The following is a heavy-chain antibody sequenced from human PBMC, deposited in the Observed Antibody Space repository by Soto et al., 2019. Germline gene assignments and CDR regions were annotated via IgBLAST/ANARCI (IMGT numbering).Heavy chain of an antibody. V-gene: IGHV3-30*18. D-gene: IGHD6-13*01. Sequence: GGSLRLSCAASGFTFSSYGMHWVRQAPGKGLEWVAVISYDGSNKYYADSVKGRFTISRDNSKNTLYLQMNSLRAEDTAVYYCANDQAPYSSSWYLYFQHWGQGTLVTVSS. CDR2: ISYDGSNK. CDR3: ANDQAPYSSSWYLYFQH. J-gene: IGHJ1*01. CDR1: GFTFSSYG.